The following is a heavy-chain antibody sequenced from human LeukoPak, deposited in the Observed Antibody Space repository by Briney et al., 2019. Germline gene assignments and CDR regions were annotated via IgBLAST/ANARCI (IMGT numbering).Heavy chain of an antibody. D-gene: IGHD3-9*01. CDR1: GFTFSSYE. Sequence: PGGSLRLSCAASGFTFSSYEMNWVRQAPGKGLEWVSYISSSSSTIYYADSVKGRFTISRDNAKNSLYLQMNSLRAEDTAVYYCARALRYFDWLSTSPEYNWFDPWGQGTLVTVSS. J-gene: IGHJ5*02. CDR2: ISSSSSTI. V-gene: IGHV3-48*01. CDR3: ARALRYFDWLSTSPEYNWFDP.